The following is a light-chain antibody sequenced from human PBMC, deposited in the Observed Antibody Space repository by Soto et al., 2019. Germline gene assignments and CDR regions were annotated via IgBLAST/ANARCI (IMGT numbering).Light chain of an antibody. Sequence: QSVLTQPASVSGSPAQSITISCTGTSSDIGDSNYVSWYQQHPGKAPKLMIYDVTSRPSGVSHRFSGSKSGNTASLTISGLQAEDEADYYCSSYASSSALYVFGTGTKLTVL. CDR1: SSDIGDSNY. J-gene: IGLJ1*01. V-gene: IGLV2-14*03. CDR2: DVT. CDR3: SSYASSSALYV.